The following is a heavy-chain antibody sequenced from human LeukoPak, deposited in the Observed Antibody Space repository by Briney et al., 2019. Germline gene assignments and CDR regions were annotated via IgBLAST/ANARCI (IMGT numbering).Heavy chain of an antibody. J-gene: IGHJ4*02. V-gene: IGHV3-66*01. CDR3: ARRSGEGYFDC. D-gene: IGHD1-26*01. CDR1: GFIVSSNY. CDR2: IYSGGDT. Sequence: PGGSLRLSCAASGFIVSSNYMTWVRQAPGKGLEWLSVIYSGGDTYYADSVKGRFTISRGNSKNTLYLQMNSLRAEDTAVYYCARRSGEGYFDCWGQGTLVTVSS.